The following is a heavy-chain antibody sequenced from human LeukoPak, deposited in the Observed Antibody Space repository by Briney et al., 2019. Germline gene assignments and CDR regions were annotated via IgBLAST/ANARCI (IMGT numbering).Heavy chain of an antibody. V-gene: IGHV3-48*04. Sequence: GGSVRLSCAASGFIFSSYSMKWVRQAPGKGLEWLSYISSSSSIIYYVDSVKGGFTTSRDNAKNLLYLQMNSLRAEDTAVYFCARDSVDTYGMDVWGQGTTVTVSS. CDR2: ISSSSSII. J-gene: IGHJ6*02. CDR1: GFIFSSYS. CDR3: ARDSVDTYGMDV. D-gene: IGHD5-18*01.